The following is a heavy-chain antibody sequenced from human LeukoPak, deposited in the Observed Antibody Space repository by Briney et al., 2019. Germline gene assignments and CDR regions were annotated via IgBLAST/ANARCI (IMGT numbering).Heavy chain of an antibody. CDR2: IYHSGST. J-gene: IGHJ4*02. Sequence: SQTLSLTCAVSGGSISSGGYSWSWIRQPPGKGLEWIGYIYHSGSTYYNPSLKSRVTISVDRSKNQFSLKLSPVTAADTAVYYCARSSAAARVFDYWGQGTLVTVSS. V-gene: IGHV4-30-2*01. D-gene: IGHD2-15*01. CDR1: GGSISSGGYS. CDR3: ARSSAAARVFDY.